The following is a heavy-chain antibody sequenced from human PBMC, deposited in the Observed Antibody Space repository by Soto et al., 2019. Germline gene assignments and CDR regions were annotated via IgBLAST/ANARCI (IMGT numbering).Heavy chain of an antibody. CDR2: INHSGIT. V-gene: IGHV4-34*01. D-gene: IGHD3-10*02. J-gene: IGHJ6*03. CDR1: GGSFSGYY. Sequence: SSETLSLTWAVYGGSFSGYYWSWIRQPPGKGQEWMGKINHSGITTYNPSLNSRLTISVDSSNSLFSLKLSSVTAADTALYYCARCRANCIVRGVQGKYYYYYMDVWGKGTTVTVSS. CDR3: ARCRANCIVRGVQGKYYYYYMDV.